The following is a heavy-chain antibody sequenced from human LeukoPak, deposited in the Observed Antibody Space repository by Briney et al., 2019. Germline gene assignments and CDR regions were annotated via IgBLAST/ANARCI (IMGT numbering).Heavy chain of an antibody. J-gene: IGHJ4*02. CDR3: ARGAPPQN. CDR1: GYSISSGYY. V-gene: IGHV4-38-2*02. CDR2: IYHSGST. Sequence: SETLSLTCTVSGYSISSGYYWGWLRQPPGKGLEWIGSIYHSGSTYYNPSLKSRVTISVDTSKNHFSLNLTSVTAADTAVYYCARGAPPQNWGQGALVTVSS.